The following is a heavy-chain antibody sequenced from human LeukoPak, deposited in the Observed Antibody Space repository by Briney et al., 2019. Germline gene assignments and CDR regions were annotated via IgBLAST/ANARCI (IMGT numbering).Heavy chain of an antibody. CDR3: AKVEYSSNIPQH. CDR2: ISYDGSNK. Sequence: GGSLRLSCAASGFTFSSYAMHWVRQAPGKGLEWVAVISYDGSNKYYADSVKGRFTISRDNSKNTLYLQMNSLRAEDTAVYYCAKVEYSSNIPQHWGQGTLVTVSS. D-gene: IGHD6-6*01. J-gene: IGHJ1*01. V-gene: IGHV3-30-3*01. CDR1: GFTFSSYA.